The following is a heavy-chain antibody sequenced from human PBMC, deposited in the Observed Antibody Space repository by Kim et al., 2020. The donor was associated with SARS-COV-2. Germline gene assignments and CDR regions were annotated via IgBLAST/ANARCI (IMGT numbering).Heavy chain of an antibody. J-gene: IGHJ6*02. CDR3: ARDGAPTGVRWYLRPYYYYGMDV. Sequence: SETLSLTCTVSGGSISSSSYYWGWIRQPPGKGLEWIGSIYYSGSTYYNPSLKSRVTISVDTSKNQFSLKLSSVTAADTAVYYCARDGAPTGVRWYLRPYYYYGMDVWGQGTTVTVSS. CDR2: IYYSGST. V-gene: IGHV4-39*02. D-gene: IGHD2-15*01. CDR1: GGSISSSSYY.